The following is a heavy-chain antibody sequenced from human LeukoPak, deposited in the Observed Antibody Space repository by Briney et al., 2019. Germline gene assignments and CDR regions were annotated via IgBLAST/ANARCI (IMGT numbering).Heavy chain of an antibody. CDR2: IYYSGST. D-gene: IGHD3-22*01. J-gene: IGHJ4*02. CDR1: GGSISSGGYY. V-gene: IGHV4-31*03. CDR3: ARGSSGYYYDY. Sequence: TLSLTCTVSGGSISSGGYYWTWIRQHPGKGLEWIGDIYYSGSTYYNPCLKSRVTISVDMSKNQFCLTLSSVTAADTAVYYCARGSSGYYYDYWGQGALVTVSS.